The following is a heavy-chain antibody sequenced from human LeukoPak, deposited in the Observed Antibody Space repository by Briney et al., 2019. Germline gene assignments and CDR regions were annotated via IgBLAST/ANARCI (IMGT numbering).Heavy chain of an antibody. Sequence: GSLRLSCAASGFTFSSYGMHWVRQAPGKGLEWVAVISYDGSNKYYADSVKGRFTISRDNSKNTLYLQMNSLRAEDTAVYYCARGEYSSSFGMDVWGQGTTVTVSS. V-gene: IGHV3-30*03. CDR2: ISYDGSNK. CDR3: ARGEYSSSFGMDV. CDR1: GFTFSSYG. J-gene: IGHJ6*02. D-gene: IGHD6-6*01.